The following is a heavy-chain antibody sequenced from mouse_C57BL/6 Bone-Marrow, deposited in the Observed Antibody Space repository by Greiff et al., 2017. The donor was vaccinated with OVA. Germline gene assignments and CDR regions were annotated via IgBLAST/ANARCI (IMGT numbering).Heavy chain of an antibody. CDR3: ARISLSSYYFDY. D-gene: IGHD6-1*01. V-gene: IGHV8-8*01. J-gene: IGHJ2*01. CDR1: GFSLSTFGMG. Sequence: QVTLKVSGPGILQPSQTLSLTCSSSGFSLSTFGMGVGWLRQPSGKGLEWLAHIWWDDDKYYNPALKSRLTISKDTSKNQVFLNIANVDTADTATYYCARISLSSYYFDYWGQGTTLTVSS. CDR2: IWWDDDK.